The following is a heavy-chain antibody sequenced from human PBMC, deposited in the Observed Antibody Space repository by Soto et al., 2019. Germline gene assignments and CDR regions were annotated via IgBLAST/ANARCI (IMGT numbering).Heavy chain of an antibody. D-gene: IGHD6-19*01. CDR1: GGSISSYY. Sequence: PSETLSLTCTVSGGSISSYYWSWIRQPPGKGLEWIGYIYYSGSTNYNPFLKSRVTISVDTSKNQFSLKLSSVTAADTAVYYCARVVQYSSGWYEKGWFDPWGQGTLVTVSS. V-gene: IGHV4-59*01. J-gene: IGHJ5*02. CDR2: IYYSGST. CDR3: ARVVQYSSGWYEKGWFDP.